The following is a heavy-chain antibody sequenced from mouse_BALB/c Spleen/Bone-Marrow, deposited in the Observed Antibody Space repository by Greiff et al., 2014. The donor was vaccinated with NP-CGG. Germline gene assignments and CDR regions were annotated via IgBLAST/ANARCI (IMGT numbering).Heavy chain of an antibody. V-gene: IGHV1S137*01. CDR2: ISTYYGDA. Sequence: SGAELVRPGVSVKISCKGSGYTFTDYALHWVKQSHAKSLEWIGIISTYYGDASYNQKFKSKATMTVDKSSSTAYMELARLTSEDSAIYYCARVSYDYFDYWGQGTTLTVSS. D-gene: IGHD1-1*01. CDR1: GYTFTDYA. J-gene: IGHJ2*01. CDR3: ARVSYDYFDY.